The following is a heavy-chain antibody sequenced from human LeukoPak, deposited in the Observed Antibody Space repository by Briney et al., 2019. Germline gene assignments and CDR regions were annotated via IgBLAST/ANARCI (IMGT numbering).Heavy chain of an antibody. D-gene: IGHD5-24*01. CDR3: AREVERGYNSYYFDY. V-gene: IGHV1-46*01. CDR2: INPSGGST. J-gene: IGHJ4*02. Sequence: ASVKVSCKASGYTFTSYYMHWVRQAPGQGLEWMGRINPSGGSTSYAQKFQGRVTMTRDTSTSTVYMELSSLRSEDTAVYYCAREVERGYNSYYFDYWGQGTLVTVSS. CDR1: GYTFTSYY.